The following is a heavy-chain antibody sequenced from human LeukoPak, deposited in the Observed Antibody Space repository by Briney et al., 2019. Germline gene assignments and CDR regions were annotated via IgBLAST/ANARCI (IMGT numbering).Heavy chain of an antibody. CDR2: ISSSSSYI. CDR3: ARDRVGYENGMDV. Sequence: GGSLRLSCAACGFTFNSYSQNCVRQAPGKGLEWVSSISSSSSYIYYADSVKGRFTISRDNAKNSLYLQMNSLRAEDTAVCYRARDRVGYENGMDVWGQGTTVTVSS. CDR1: GFTFNSYS. V-gene: IGHV3-21*01. D-gene: IGHD6-13*01. J-gene: IGHJ6*02.